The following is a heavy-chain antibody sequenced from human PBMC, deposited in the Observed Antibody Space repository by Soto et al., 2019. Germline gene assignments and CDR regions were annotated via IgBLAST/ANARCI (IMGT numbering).Heavy chain of an antibody. CDR3: ARSYDSSPVTDY. J-gene: IGHJ4*02. CDR1: GGSISSYY. CDR2: IYYSGST. Sequence: SETLSLTCTVSGGSISSYYWSWIRQPPGKGLEWIGYIYYSGSTYYNPSLKSRVTISVDTSKNQFSLKLSSVTAADTAVYYCARSYDSSPVTDYWGQGTLVTVSS. V-gene: IGHV4-59*08. D-gene: IGHD3-22*01.